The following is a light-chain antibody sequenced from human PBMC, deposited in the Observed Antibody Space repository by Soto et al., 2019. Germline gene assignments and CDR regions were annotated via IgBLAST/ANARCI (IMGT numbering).Light chain of an antibody. V-gene: IGKV3-20*01. CDR2: GAS. CDR3: QYGRSPLFT. J-gene: IGKJ3*01. CDR1: QSVSSSN. Sequence: EIVLTQSPGTLSLSPGERATLSCRASQSVSSSNLAWYQQTPGQAPRLLIYGASSRATGIPDRFSGSGSGTYFTLTISSLEPEDFAVYYCQYGRSPLFTFGPGTTVYIK.